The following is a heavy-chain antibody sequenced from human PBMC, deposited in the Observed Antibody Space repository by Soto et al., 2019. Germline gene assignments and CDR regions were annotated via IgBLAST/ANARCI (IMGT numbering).Heavy chain of an antibody. CDR3: VKEGRDWNSSGSFDF. Sequence: GESLKISCVASEVTFASYDMDWVRQAPGKGLEWVSLITSGGGGANYADSVKGRFTISRDNSKNTLYLQMNSLRAEDTPIYHCVKEGRDWNSSGSFDFWGRGTMVTVSS. V-gene: IGHV3-23*01. CDR1: EVTFASYD. J-gene: IGHJ3*01. CDR2: ITSGGGGA. D-gene: IGHD6-19*01.